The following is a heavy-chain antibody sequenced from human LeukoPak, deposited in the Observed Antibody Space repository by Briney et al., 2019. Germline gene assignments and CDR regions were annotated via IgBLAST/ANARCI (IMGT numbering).Heavy chain of an antibody. J-gene: IGHJ4*02. CDR2: IYKDGST. CDR3: ARDYDSSGNVGTPYDY. D-gene: IGHD3-22*01. Sequence: GGSLRLSCAGSGFIVSNNYMTWVRQAPGKGLEWVSVIYKDGSTYYADSVKGRFTISRDNAKNSLYLQMNSLRAEDTALYYCARDYDSSGNVGTPYDYWGQGTLVTVSS. CDR1: GFIVSNNY. V-gene: IGHV3-53*01.